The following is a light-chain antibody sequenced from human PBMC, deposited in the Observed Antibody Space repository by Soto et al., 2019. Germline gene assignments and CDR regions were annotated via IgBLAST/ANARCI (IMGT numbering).Light chain of an antibody. CDR2: EVS. J-gene: IGLJ7*01. Sequence: QSALTQPASVSGSLGQSITISCTGTSSDVGSHNLVSWYQQHPGQAPKLMIYEVSKRPLGVSARFSASKSGNTASLTISGLQAEAEADYYCCSYGGSRALFGGGTQLTVL. CDR1: SSDVGSHNL. CDR3: CSYGGSRAL. V-gene: IGLV2-23*02.